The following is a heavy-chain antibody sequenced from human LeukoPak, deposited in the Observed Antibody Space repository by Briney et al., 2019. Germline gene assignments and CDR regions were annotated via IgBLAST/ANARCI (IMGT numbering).Heavy chain of an antibody. CDR3: AMGNTGKGVFYSGYYTGPFDY. CDR2: ISGTGGSI. CDR1: GFTFSGYY. V-gene: IGHV3-11*01. J-gene: IGHJ4*02. Sequence: GGSLRLSCAASGFTFSGYYMAWLRKAPGKGLDWVAYISGTGGSIYYVDSVKGRFTISRDNAGNSLFLQMSSLRPEDTAVYYCAMGNTGKGVFYSGYYTGPFDYWSQGTQVTVSS. D-gene: IGHD3-3*01.